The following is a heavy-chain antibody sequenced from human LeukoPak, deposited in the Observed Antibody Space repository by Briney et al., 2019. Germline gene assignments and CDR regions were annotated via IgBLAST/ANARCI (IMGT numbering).Heavy chain of an antibody. V-gene: IGHV4-59*12. J-gene: IGHJ4*02. CDR2: IYYSGST. CDR1: GGSISSYY. D-gene: IGHD7-27*01. CDR3: ARDFRWGGRFDY. Sequence: PSETLSLTCTVSGGSISSYYWSWIRQPPGKGLEWIGYIYYSGSTNYNPSLKSRVTISVDTSKNQFSLKLSSVTAADTAVYYCARDFRWGGRFDYWGQGTLVTVPS.